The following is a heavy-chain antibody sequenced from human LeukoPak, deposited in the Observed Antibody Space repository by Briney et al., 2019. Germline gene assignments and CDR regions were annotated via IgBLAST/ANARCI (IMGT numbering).Heavy chain of an antibody. V-gene: IGHV3-49*04. CDR1: GFNFINYA. CDR2: IRSKAYGGTT. J-gene: IGHJ5*02. Sequence: PGGSLRLSCAASGFNFINYAMHWVRQAPGKGLEWVGFIRSKAYGGTTEYAASVKGRFTISRDDSKSIAYLQMNSLKTEDTAVYYCTRDGGGWNDWFDPWGQGTLVTVSS. D-gene: IGHD1-1*01. CDR3: TRDGGGWNDWFDP.